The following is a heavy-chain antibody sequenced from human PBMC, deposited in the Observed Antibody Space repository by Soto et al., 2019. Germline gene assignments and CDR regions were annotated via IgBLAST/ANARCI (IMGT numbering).Heavy chain of an antibody. V-gene: IGHV3-74*01. D-gene: IGHD2-2*01. J-gene: IGHJ4*02. CDR3: VRGGMPTPFNY. CDR1: GFTFSTYW. Sequence: EVQLVESGGGLVQPGGSLRLSCAASGFTFSTYWMHWVRQAPGKGLVWVSRINGDGSSTNYADSVKGRFTNSRDNAKNTVYLQMNSLRAEDTAVYYCVRGGMPTPFNYWGQGTLVTVSS. CDR2: INGDGSST.